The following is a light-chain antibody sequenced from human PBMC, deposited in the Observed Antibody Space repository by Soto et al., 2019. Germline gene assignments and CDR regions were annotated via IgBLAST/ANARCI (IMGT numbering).Light chain of an antibody. J-gene: IGLJ1*01. CDR2: EVN. CDR3: SSYAGSRYV. CDR1: SSDVGGYNS. V-gene: IGLV2-8*01. Sequence: QSVLTQPPSASGSPGQSVTISCTGTSSDVGGYNSVSWYQQHPGNAPKLMIYEVNKRPSGVPDRFSGAKSGNTASLTVSGLQAEDEADYYCSSYAGSRYVFGTGTKLTVL.